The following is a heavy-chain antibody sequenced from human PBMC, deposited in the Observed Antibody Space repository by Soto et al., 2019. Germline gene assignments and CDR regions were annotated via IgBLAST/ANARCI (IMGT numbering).Heavy chain of an antibody. Sequence: QLQLQESGPGLVKPSETLSLTCTVSGGSISSAGYYWGWIRQPPGKGLEWIGSMYYSGSTYYNPSLKSRVTISVDTSKNQVSLELTSVTAADTAVYYCARHGVYFDSWGQGTLVTVSS. CDR2: MYYSGST. CDR1: GGSISSAGYY. V-gene: IGHV4-39*01. J-gene: IGHJ4*02. D-gene: IGHD3-16*01. CDR3: ARHGVYFDS.